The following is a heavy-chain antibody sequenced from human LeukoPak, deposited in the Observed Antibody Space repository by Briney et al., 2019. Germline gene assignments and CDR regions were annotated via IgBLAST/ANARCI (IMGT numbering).Heavy chain of an antibody. D-gene: IGHD3-9*01. Sequence: SSETLSLTGAVYGGSSSGYYWSWIGRPPGKGLEWIGEINHSGSTNYNPSLKSRVTISVDTSKNQFSLKLSSVTAADTAEYYCARGQRRYFDWYYYWGQGTLVTVSS. CDR1: GGSSSGYY. CDR2: INHSGST. V-gene: IGHV4-34*01. CDR3: ARGQRRYFDWYYY. J-gene: IGHJ4*02.